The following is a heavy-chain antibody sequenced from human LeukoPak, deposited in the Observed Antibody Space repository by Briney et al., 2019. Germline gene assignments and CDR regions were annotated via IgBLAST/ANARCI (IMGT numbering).Heavy chain of an antibody. J-gene: IGHJ3*02. Sequence: GGSLRLSCAASGFTFSSYWIYWVRQAPGKGLVYVSRINNDGGGTTYADSVRGRFTISRDNARNMVYLQMDSLGADDTAVYYCARGGGYHAFDIWGQGTMVTVSS. V-gene: IGHV3-74*03. CDR2: INNDGGGT. CDR1: GFTFSSYW. CDR3: ARGGGYHAFDI. D-gene: IGHD1-26*01.